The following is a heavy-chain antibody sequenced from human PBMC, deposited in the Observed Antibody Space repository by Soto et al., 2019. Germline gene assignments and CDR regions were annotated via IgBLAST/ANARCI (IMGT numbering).Heavy chain of an antibody. D-gene: IGHD4-4*01. J-gene: IGHJ3*02. CDR2: ISYDGSNK. V-gene: IGHV3-30-3*01. CDR1: GFTFSSYA. Sequence: QPGGSLRLSCAASGFTFSSYAMHWVRQAPGKGLEWVAVISYDGSNKYYADSVKGRFTISRDNSKNTLYLQMNSLRAEDTAVYYCARGYSNPRLDAFDIWGQGTMVTVSS. CDR3: ARGYSNPRLDAFDI.